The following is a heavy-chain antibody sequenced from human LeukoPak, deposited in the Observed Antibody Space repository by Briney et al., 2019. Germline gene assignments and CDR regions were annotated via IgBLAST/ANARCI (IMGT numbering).Heavy chain of an antibody. Sequence: GGSLRLSCAASGFTFSSYAMSWVRQAPGKGLEWVSSISGSGGRTHYTDSVKGRFTISRDNSKNTLYLQMNSLRAEDTAVYYCATPPTVTRNYWGQGTLVTVSS. V-gene: IGHV3-23*01. J-gene: IGHJ4*02. D-gene: IGHD4-17*01. CDR2: ISGSGGRT. CDR3: ATPPTVTRNY. CDR1: GFTFSSYA.